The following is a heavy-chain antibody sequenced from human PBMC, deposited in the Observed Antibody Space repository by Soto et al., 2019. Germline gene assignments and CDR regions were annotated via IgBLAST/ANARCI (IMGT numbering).Heavy chain of an antibody. Sequence: EVQLLESGGGLVQPGGSLRLSCAASGFTFSSYAMSWVRQAPGKGLEWVSAISGSGGSTYYADSVKGRFTISRDNSKNTLYLQMNSLRAEDTAVYYWAKTLYGDSAHFDYWGQGTLVTVSS. CDR3: AKTLYGDSAHFDY. CDR1: GFTFSSYA. D-gene: IGHD4-17*01. V-gene: IGHV3-23*01. J-gene: IGHJ4*02. CDR2: ISGSGGST.